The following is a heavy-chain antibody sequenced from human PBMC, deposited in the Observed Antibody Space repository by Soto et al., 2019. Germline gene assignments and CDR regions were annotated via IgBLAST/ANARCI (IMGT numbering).Heavy chain of an antibody. Sequence: SETLSLTCAVSGYSISSSNWWGWIRQPPGKGLEWIGYIYYSGTTYYNPSLKSRVTMSVDTSKNQFSLKPTSVTAADTAVYYCARDAPPYYDDSSGYYSLGWFDPWGQGTLVTVSS. D-gene: IGHD3-22*01. CDR2: IYYSGTT. V-gene: IGHV4-28*03. J-gene: IGHJ5*02. CDR1: GYSISSSNW. CDR3: ARDAPPYYDDSSGYYSLGWFDP.